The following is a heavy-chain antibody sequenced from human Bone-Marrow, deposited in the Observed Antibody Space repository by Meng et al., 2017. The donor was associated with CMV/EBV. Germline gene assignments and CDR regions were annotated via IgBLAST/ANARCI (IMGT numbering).Heavy chain of an antibody. J-gene: IGHJ6*02. V-gene: IGHV3-20*04. D-gene: IGHD5-12*01. Sequence: GGSLRLSCAASGFTFDDYGMSWVRQAPGKGLEWVSGINWNGGSTGYADSVKGRFTISRDNAKNSLYLQMNSLRAEDTAVYYCAREVAPTKGYGMDVWGQGTTVTVSS. CDR3: AREVAPTKGYGMDV. CDR2: INWNGGST. CDR1: GFTFDDYG.